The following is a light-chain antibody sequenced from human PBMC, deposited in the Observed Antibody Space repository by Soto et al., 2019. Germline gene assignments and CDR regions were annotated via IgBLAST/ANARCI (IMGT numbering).Light chain of an antibody. J-gene: IGLJ1*01. CDR3: TSYTSSSGYV. CDR1: GSDVGAYNL. Sequence: QSVLTQPASVSGSPGQSITISCAGTGSDVGAYNLVSWYQRHPGKAPKLIIYDVSNRPSGVSNRFSGSKSGNTASLIISGLQAEDEADYYCTSYTSSSGYVFGTGTKVTVL. V-gene: IGLV2-14*01. CDR2: DVS.